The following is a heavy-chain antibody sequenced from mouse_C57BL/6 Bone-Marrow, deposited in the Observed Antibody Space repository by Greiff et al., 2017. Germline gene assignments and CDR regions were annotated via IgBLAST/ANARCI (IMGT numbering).Heavy chain of an antibody. V-gene: IGHV1-81*01. CDR1: GYTFTSYG. Sequence: VKLQESGAELARPGASVKLSCKASGYTFTSYGISWVKQRTGQGLEWIGEIYPRSGNTYYNEKFKGKATLTADKSSSTAYMELRSLTSEDSAVYFCASDYSGRGGSYFDVWGTGTTVTVSS. CDR2: IYPRSGNT. D-gene: IGHD2-4*01. J-gene: IGHJ1*03. CDR3: ASDYSGRGGSYFDV.